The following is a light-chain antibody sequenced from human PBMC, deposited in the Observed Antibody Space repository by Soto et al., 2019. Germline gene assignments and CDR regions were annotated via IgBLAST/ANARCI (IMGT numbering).Light chain of an antibody. CDR1: QSVSNN. CDR3: QQYNNLHRT. CDR2: GAS. J-gene: IGKJ1*01. Sequence: EIVMTQSPATLSVSPGERATLSCRASQSVSNNLAWYQQKPGQAPRLLIYGASTRATGIPARFSGSGSGTDFTLTISSLQSEDFAVYYCQQYNNLHRTFGHGTKVEIK. V-gene: IGKV3-15*01.